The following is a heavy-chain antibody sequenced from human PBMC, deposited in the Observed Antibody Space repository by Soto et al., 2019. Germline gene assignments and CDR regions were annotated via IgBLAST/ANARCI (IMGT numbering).Heavy chain of an antibody. Sequence: GGSLRLSCAASGFTVSSNYMSWVRQAPGKGLEWVSVIYSGGSTYYADSVKGRFTISRDNSKNTLYLQMNSLRAEDTAVYYCASLLWFGELSNSDYWGQGTLVTVSS. CDR3: ASLLWFGELSNSDY. J-gene: IGHJ4*02. V-gene: IGHV3-66*01. CDR2: IYSGGST. CDR1: GFTVSSNY. D-gene: IGHD3-10*01.